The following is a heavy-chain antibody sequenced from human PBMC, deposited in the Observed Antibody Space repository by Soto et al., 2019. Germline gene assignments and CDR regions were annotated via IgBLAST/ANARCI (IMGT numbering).Heavy chain of an antibody. J-gene: IGHJ5*02. CDR2: INAGNGNT. D-gene: IGHD6-13*01. CDR1: GYTFTSYA. Sequence: ASLKVSCKASGYTFTSYAMHWVRQAPGQRLEWMGWINAGNGNTKYSQKFQGRVTITRDTSASTAYMELSSLRSEDTAVYYCARPQGAAAGDNWFDPWGQGTLVPVSS. CDR3: ARPQGAAAGDNWFDP. V-gene: IGHV1-3*01.